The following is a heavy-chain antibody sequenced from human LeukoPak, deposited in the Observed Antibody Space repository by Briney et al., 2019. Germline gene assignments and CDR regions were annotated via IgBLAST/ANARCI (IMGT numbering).Heavy chain of an antibody. CDR1: GGSISSYY. D-gene: IGHD6-19*01. Sequence: KPSETLSVTCTVSGGSISSYYWSWIRQPPGKGLEWIGYIYYSGSTNYNPSLKSRVTISVDTSKNQFSLKLSSVTAADTAVYYCTRYMAGDFDYWGQGTLVTVSS. V-gene: IGHV4-59*01. J-gene: IGHJ4*02. CDR2: IYYSGST. CDR3: TRYMAGDFDY.